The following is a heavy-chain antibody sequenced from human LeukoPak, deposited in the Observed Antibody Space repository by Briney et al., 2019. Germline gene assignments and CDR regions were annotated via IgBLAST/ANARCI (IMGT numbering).Heavy chain of an antibody. CDR3: AKDQQSISYSP. CDR1: GFTFSSYA. Sequence: GGSLRLSCAASGFTFSSYAMSWVRQAPGKGPEWVSTISGSGGSTYYADSVKGRFTISRDNSKNTLYLQMNSLRVEDTAIYNCAKDQQSISYSPWGQGTLVTVSS. D-gene: IGHD4-11*01. CDR2: ISGSGGST. V-gene: IGHV3-23*01. J-gene: IGHJ5*02.